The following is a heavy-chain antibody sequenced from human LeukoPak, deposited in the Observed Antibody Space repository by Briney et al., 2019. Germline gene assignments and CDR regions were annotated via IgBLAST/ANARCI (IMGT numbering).Heavy chain of an antibody. D-gene: IGHD6-13*01. Sequence: SETLSLTCTVSGGSISRSSYYWGWIRQPPGKGLEGIGSIDYTGSTYYNPSLKSRVTISVDTSKNHFYLNLSSVTAADTAVYYCARAGIAGNWFDPWGQGTLVTVSS. J-gene: IGHJ5*02. CDR1: GGSISRSSYY. CDR2: IDYTGST. V-gene: IGHV4-39*07. CDR3: ARAGIAGNWFDP.